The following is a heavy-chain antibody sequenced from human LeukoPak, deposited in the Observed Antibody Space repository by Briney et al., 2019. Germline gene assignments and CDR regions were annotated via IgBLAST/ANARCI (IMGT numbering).Heavy chain of an antibody. V-gene: IGHV1-2*02. Sequence: ASVKVSCKAPGYTFTGYYMHWVRQAPGQGLEWMGWINPNSGGTNYAQKFQGRVTMTRDTSISTPYMELSGLRSDDTAVYYCARGPTYCSSTSCYRYNWFDPWGQGTLVTVSS. D-gene: IGHD2-2*02. CDR3: ARGPTYCSSTSCYRYNWFDP. CDR1: GYTFTGYY. CDR2: INPNSGGT. J-gene: IGHJ5*02.